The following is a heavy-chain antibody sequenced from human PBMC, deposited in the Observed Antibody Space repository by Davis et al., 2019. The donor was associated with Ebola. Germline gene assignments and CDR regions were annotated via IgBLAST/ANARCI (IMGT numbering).Heavy chain of an antibody. J-gene: IGHJ6*04. Sequence: ASVKVSCKASGYTFVDYYVHWVRQAPGQGFEWMGRINPNSGGTNYAQKFQGRVTMTRDTSISTAYMELSRLRSDDTAVYYCARGIGLVVYYYYGMDVWGKGTTVTVSS. V-gene: IGHV1-2*06. CDR2: INPNSGGT. CDR1: GYTFVDYY. D-gene: IGHD2-8*02. CDR3: ARGIGLVVYYYYGMDV.